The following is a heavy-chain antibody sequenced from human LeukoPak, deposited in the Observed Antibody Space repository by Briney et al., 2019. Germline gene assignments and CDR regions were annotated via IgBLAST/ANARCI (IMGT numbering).Heavy chain of an antibody. D-gene: IGHD5-18*01. CDR1: GFTFRSYS. Sequence: GGSLRLSCAASGFTFRSYSMNWVRQAPGQGLEWVSSISSSSSYIYYADSVKGRFTISRDNAKNSLYLQMNSLRAEDTAVYYCARFLDTAMVNGYWGQGTLVTVSS. CDR2: ISSSSSYI. V-gene: IGHV3-21*01. J-gene: IGHJ4*02. CDR3: ARFLDTAMVNGY.